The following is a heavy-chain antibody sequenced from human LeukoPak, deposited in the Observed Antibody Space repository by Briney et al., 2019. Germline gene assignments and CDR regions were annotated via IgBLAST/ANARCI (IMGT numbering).Heavy chain of an antibody. CDR1: GGSISSGGYS. CDR2: INHSGST. Sequence: PSQTLSLTCAVSGGSISSGGYSWSWIRQPPGKGLEWIGEINHSGSTNYNPSLKSRVTISVDTSKNQFSLKLSSVTAADTAVYYCARSTTVTTYYYYYMDVWGKGTTVTVSS. V-gene: IGHV4-30-2*01. J-gene: IGHJ6*03. D-gene: IGHD4-17*01. CDR3: ARSTTVTTYYYYYMDV.